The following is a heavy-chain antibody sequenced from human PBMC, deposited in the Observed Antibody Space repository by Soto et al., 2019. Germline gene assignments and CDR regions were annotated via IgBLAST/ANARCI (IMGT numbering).Heavy chain of an antibody. CDR3: SRQQTTVVTQDYFDL. V-gene: IGHV4-39*01. CDR2: IYYSGRT. Sequence: PSETLSLTCIVSGESISSSSYYWGWIRQPPGKGLEWIGCIYYSGRTYYNPSFKSRVTISIDTSKNQFSQKLSSVTATDTAEYYWSRQQTTVVTQDYFDLWGQGALVTVSS. CDR1: GESISSSSYY. J-gene: IGHJ4*02. D-gene: IGHD2-21*02.